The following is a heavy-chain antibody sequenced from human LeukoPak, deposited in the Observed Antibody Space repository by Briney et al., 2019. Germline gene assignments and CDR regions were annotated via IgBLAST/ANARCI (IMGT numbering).Heavy chain of an antibody. D-gene: IGHD6-13*01. CDR2: MNPNSGNT. CDR1: GYTFTSYD. CDR3: ARGRAMAAAVNWFDP. J-gene: IGHJ5*02. Sequence: ASVKVSCKASGYTFTSYDINWVRQATGQGLEWMGWMNPNSGNTGYAQKFQGRVTMTRNTSISTAYMELSSLSSEDTAVYYCARGRAMAAAVNWFDPWGQGTLVTVSS. V-gene: IGHV1-8*01.